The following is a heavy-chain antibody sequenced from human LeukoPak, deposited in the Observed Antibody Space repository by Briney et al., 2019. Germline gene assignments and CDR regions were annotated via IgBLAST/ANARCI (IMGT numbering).Heavy chain of an antibody. CDR1: GGSISSGGYY. J-gene: IGHJ6*02. V-gene: IGHV4-31*03. D-gene: IGHD4-17*01. Sequence: SQTLSLTCTVSGGSISSGGYYWSWIRQHPGKGLEWIGYIYYSGSTYYNPSLESRVTISVDTSKNQFSLKLSSVTAADTAVYYCARLRVTTFYYYGMDVWGQGTTVTVSS. CDR3: ARLRVTTFYYYGMDV. CDR2: IYYSGST.